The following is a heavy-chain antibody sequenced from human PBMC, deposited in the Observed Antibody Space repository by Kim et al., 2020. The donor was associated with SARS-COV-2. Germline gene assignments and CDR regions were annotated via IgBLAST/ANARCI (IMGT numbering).Heavy chain of an antibody. D-gene: IGHD6-19*01. Sequence: SQTLSLTCVISGDCLSSNTVAWSWIRQSPSSGLEWLGRTYYRSKWSSDYAVSVKSRIIINADPSKNQFSLHLNSVTPDDTATYYCVRYSGWYYFDYWGQG. CDR1: GDCLSSNTVA. CDR3: VRYSGWYYFDY. CDR2: TYYRSKWSS. V-gene: IGHV6-1*01. J-gene: IGHJ4*02.